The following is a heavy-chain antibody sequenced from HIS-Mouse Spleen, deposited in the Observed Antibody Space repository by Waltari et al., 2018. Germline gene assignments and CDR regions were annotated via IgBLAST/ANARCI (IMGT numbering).Heavy chain of an antibody. CDR2: INHSGST. CDR1: GWSFSGYY. Sequence: QVQLQQWGAGLLKPSETLSLTCPVYGWSFSGYYWSWIRQPPGKGLEWIGEINHSGSTNYNPSLKSRVTISVDTSKNQFSLKLSSVTAADTAVYYCARGALRGSYYWGEYFQHWGQGTLVTVSS. V-gene: IGHV4-34*01. J-gene: IGHJ1*01. CDR3: ARGALRGSYYWGEYFQH. D-gene: IGHD1-26*01.